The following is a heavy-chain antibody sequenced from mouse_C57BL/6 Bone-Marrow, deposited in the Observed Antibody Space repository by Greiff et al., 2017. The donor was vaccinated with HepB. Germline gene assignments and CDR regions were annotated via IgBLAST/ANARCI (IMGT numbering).Heavy chain of an antibody. CDR1: GYTFTSYW. CDR2: IHPNSGST. CDR3: ASITTVVALYYYAMDY. V-gene: IGHV1-64*01. J-gene: IGHJ4*01. D-gene: IGHD1-1*01. Sequence: QVQLQQPGAELVKPGASVKLSCKASGYTFTSYWMHWVKQRPGQGLEWIGMIHPNSGSTNYNEKFKSKATLTVDKSSITAYMQLSSLTSEDSAVYYCASITTVVALYYYAMDYWGQGTSVTVFS.